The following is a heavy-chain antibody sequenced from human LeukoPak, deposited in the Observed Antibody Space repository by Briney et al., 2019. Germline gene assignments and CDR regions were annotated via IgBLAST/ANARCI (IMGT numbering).Heavy chain of an antibody. CDR3: VRDYSNFVQGD. V-gene: IGHV4-39*02. CDR1: GDSISSSHYY. CDR2: IYSGGET. J-gene: IGHJ4*02. Sequence: SETLSLTCTVSGDSISSSHYYWGWIRQSPGKGLEWIGSIYSGGETHYNPSLNSRVTIFLDTSKNRFSLNLISVIATDTAVYYCVRDYSNFVQGDWGQGTLVTVSS. D-gene: IGHD4-11*01.